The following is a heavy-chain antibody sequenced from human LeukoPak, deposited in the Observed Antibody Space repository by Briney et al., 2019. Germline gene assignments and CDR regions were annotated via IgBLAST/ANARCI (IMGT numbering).Heavy chain of an antibody. Sequence: PGGSLRLSCAASGFTFSSYGMHWVRQAPGKGLEWVAVISYDGSNKYYADSVKGRFTISRDNSKNTLYLQMNSLRAEDTAVYYCARVREFYDILTGYYTHYGMDVWGQGTTVTVSS. CDR2: ISYDGSNK. CDR1: GFTFSSYG. D-gene: IGHD3-9*01. J-gene: IGHJ6*02. CDR3: ARVREFYDILTGYYTHYGMDV. V-gene: IGHV3-30*03.